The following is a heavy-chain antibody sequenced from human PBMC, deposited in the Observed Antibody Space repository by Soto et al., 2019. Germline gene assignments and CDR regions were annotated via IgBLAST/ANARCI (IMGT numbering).Heavy chain of an antibody. CDR3: ARALKDRYNYRDAFDI. J-gene: IGHJ3*02. D-gene: IGHD5-12*01. CDR2: IYYTGST. V-gene: IGHV4-59*01. Sequence: SETLSLTCTVSGGSINTYYWSWIRQPPGKGPEWIAYIYYTGSTNYNPSLKSRVTISVDMSKNQFSLRLSSVTAADTAVYYSARALKDRYNYRDAFDIWGDGTMVTVSS. CDR1: GGSINTYY.